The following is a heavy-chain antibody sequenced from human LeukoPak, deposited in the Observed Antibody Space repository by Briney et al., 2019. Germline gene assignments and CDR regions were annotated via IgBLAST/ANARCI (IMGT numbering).Heavy chain of an antibody. CDR2: VYSGGGI. D-gene: IGHD3-10*01. CDR3: ATLGEFFGSGTYFIKPFDY. V-gene: IGHV4-39*01. CDR1: GGAISSSSYY. J-gene: IGHJ4*01. Sequence: SETLSLTCTVSGGAISSSSYYWGWIRQPPGKGLEWIGSVYSGGGIYYNSSLNSRGTISVDTSKNQFSLKLTSVTAADTAVYYCATLGEFFGSGTYFIKPFDYWGQGILVTVSS.